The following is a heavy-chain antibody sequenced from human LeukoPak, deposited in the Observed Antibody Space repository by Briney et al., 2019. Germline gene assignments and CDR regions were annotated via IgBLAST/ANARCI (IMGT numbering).Heavy chain of an antibody. J-gene: IGHJ3*02. Sequence: ASVSVSCTASGYTFTSYGISWVRQAPGQGLEWMGWISAYNGNTNYAQKLQGRVTINTDTSTSTAYMELRSLRSDDTAVYYCASAGAIAARKYAFDIWGQGTMVTVSS. CDR1: GYTFTSYG. D-gene: IGHD6-6*01. CDR3: ASAGAIAARKYAFDI. CDR2: ISAYNGNT. V-gene: IGHV1-18*01.